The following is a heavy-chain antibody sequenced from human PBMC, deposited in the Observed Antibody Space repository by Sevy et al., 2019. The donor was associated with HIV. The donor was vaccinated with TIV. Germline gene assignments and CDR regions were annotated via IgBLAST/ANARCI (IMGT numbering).Heavy chain of an antibody. Sequence: GGSLRLSCAASGFTFTNHWMHWVRQAPGRGLVWVSRINTDGSSTSYADSVKGRFTISRDNAKNTLFLQMNSLRVEDTAVFYCARGPPHSSGSFYVGDRWGQGALVTVSS. J-gene: IGHJ4*02. D-gene: IGHD1-26*01. CDR3: ARGPPHSSGSFYVGDR. V-gene: IGHV3-74*01. CDR2: INTDGSST. CDR1: GFTFTNHW.